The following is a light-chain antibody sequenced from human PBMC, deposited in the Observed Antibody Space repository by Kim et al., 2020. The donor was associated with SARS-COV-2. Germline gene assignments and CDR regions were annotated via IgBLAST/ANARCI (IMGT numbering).Light chain of an antibody. CDR3: QQYQASPYT. V-gene: IGKV1-5*01. CDR1: GSTGSW. J-gene: IGKJ2*01. Sequence: GGDRVTRTWRGSGSTGSWWAWYQQKPGTAPKVLSYDTATLESGVPSRFSGSGTGTFFTLTISSLQPGDSATYYCQQYQASPYTFGQGTKLEI. CDR2: DTA.